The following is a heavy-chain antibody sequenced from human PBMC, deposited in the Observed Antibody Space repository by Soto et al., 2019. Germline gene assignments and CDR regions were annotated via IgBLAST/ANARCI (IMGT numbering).Heavy chain of an antibody. J-gene: IGHJ4*02. CDR2: MTGDGRTT. Sequence: HPGGSLRLSCAASGFTFGDYWTHWVRQPPGKGPEWVSRMTGDGRTTQYADSVKDRFTASRDNAKSTLYLQMNSLRAEDTAVYYCATAEVDYWGPGTLVTVSS. CDR1: GFTFGDYW. CDR3: ATAEVDY. V-gene: IGHV3-74*03.